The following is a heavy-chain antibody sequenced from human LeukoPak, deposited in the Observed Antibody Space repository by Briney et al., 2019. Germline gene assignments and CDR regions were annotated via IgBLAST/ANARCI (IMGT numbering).Heavy chain of an antibody. Sequence: GGSLRLSCAASGFTFSSYAMSWVRQAPGKGLEWVLAISGSGGSTYYADSVKGRFTISRDNSKNTLYLQMNSLRAEDTAVYYCAKDYYDSSGYYGPHDAFDIWGQGTMVTVSS. CDR1: GFTFSSYA. V-gene: IGHV3-23*01. CDR3: AKDYYDSSGYYGPHDAFDI. CDR2: ISGSGGST. J-gene: IGHJ3*02. D-gene: IGHD3-22*01.